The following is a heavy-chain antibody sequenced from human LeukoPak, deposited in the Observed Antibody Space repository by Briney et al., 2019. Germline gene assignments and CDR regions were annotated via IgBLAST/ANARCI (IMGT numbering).Heavy chain of an antibody. V-gene: IGHV4-34*01. CDR2: INHSGST. Sequence: PSETPSLTCAVYGGSFSGYYWSWIRQPPGKGLEWIGEINHSGSTNYNPSLKSRVTISVDTSKNQFSLKLSSVTAADTAVYYCARGYSYGYSLGFYYYYYMDVWGKGTTVTVSS. CDR1: GGSFSGYY. CDR3: ARGYSYGYSLGFYYYYYMDV. J-gene: IGHJ6*03. D-gene: IGHD5-18*01.